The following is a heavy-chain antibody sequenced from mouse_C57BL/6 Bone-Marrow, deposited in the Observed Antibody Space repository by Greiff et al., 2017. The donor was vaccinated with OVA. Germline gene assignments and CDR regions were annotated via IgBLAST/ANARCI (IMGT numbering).Heavy chain of an antibody. CDR3: ARGGYGSSYWYFDV. D-gene: IGHD1-1*01. Sequence: QVHVKQSGPELVKPGASVKISCKASGYAFSSSWMNWVKQRPGKGLEWIGRIYPGDGDTNYNGKFKGKATLTADKSSSTAYMQLSSLTSEDSAVYFCARGGYGSSYWYFDVWGTGTTVTVSS. V-gene: IGHV1-82*01. CDR1: GYAFSSSW. J-gene: IGHJ1*03. CDR2: IYPGDGDT.